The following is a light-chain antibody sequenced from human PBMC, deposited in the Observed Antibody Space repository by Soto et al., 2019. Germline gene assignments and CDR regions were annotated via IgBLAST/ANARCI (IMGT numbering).Light chain of an antibody. CDR1: QGFSGG. CDR3: QQANSFPYT. V-gene: IGKV1-12*01. J-gene: IGKJ2*01. CDR2: AAS. Sequence: DIQMTQSPSSVSASVGDTVTITCRASQGFSGGLAWYQQKPGKAPKLLIYAASTLQSGVPSRFSGSASGADFTLTISSLQPEDFATYFCQQANSFPYTFGQGTTLQIK.